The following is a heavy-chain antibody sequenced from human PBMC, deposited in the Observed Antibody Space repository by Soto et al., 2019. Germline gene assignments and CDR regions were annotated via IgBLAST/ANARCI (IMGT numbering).Heavy chain of an antibody. V-gene: IGHV4-34*01. CDR2: INHSGST. CDR1: GGSFSGYY. J-gene: IGHJ4*02. Sequence: SETLSLTCAVYGGSFSGYYWSWIRQPPGKGLEWIGEINHSGSTNYNPSLKSRVTISVDTSKNQFSLKLSSVTAADTAVYYCARGIVDIVATTQRYYFDYWGQGTLVTVSS. D-gene: IGHD5-12*01. CDR3: ARGIVDIVATTQRYYFDY.